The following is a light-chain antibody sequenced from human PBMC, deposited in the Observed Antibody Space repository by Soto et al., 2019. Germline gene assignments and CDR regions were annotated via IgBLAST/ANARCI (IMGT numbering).Light chain of an antibody. CDR1: SSDVGGYNY. CDR3: SSYTSSRAYV. V-gene: IGLV2-14*01. CDR2: EVS. Sequence: QSALTQPVSVYRSSGQSMTIPCTGTSSDVGGYNYVYWYQQQSGKAPKLTIHEVSNRSSGVSKRFSGSKAGNTASLTISGLQAEDEAHYYCSSYTSSRAYVFGSGTNVTVL. J-gene: IGLJ1*01.